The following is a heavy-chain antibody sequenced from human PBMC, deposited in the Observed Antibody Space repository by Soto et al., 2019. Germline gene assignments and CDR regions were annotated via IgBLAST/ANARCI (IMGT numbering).Heavy chain of an antibody. CDR1: GFSLSTSGMC. CDR3: ASSITMVRGVTRPYDY. CDR2: IDWDDDK. Sequence: SGPTLVNPTQTLTLTCTFSGFSLSTSGMCVSWIRQPPGKALELLARIDWDDDKYYSTSLKTRLTISKYTSKNQVVLTMTNMDPVDTAMFYCASSITMVRGVTRPYDYWGQGTLVTVSS. D-gene: IGHD3-10*01. V-gene: IGHV2-70*11. J-gene: IGHJ4*02.